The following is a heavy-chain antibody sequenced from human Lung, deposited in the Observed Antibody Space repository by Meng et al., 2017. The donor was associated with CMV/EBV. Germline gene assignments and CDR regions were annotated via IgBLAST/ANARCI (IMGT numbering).Heavy chain of an antibody. CDR1: GYTFIDYY. J-gene: IGHJ4*03. V-gene: IGHV1-2*02. Sequence: QVRLVQSGAEVKKPGASVTVSCKASGYTFIDYYRHWVRQAPGQGLEWVGWINPKSGGTHYAQSFQGRVTITRDTSINTVYVEISSLKSDDTAVYYCTSAPGDYWGQGTLVTVSS. D-gene: IGHD1-14*01. CDR3: TSAPGDY. CDR2: INPKSGGT.